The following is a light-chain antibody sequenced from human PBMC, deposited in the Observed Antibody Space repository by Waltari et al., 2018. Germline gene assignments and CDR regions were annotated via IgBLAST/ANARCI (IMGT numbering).Light chain of an antibody. J-gene: IGKJ1*01. CDR3: QHYGSSLWT. V-gene: IGKV3-20*01. CDR2: GAS. Sequence: DSLLTQSPGTLSLTPGERATLSCRASQNVRRDYLAWYQDKPGQAPRLLIFGASRRATGIPERFSGTGSGTDFTLTISRLEPEDFALYYCQHYGSSLWTFGQGTKVEIK. CDR1: QNVRRDY.